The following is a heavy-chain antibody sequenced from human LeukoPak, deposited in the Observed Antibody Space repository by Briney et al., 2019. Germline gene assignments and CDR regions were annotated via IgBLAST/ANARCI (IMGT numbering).Heavy chain of an antibody. D-gene: IGHD6-13*01. V-gene: IGHV3-53*01. Sequence: GGSLRLSCAASGFTVSSNYMSWVRQAPGKGLEWVSVIYSGGSTYYADSVKGRFTISRDNSKNTLYLQMNSLRAEDTAVYYCAKDLSSHSMGLDYWGQGTLVTVSS. J-gene: IGHJ4*02. CDR3: AKDLSSHSMGLDY. CDR1: GFTVSSNY. CDR2: IYSGGST.